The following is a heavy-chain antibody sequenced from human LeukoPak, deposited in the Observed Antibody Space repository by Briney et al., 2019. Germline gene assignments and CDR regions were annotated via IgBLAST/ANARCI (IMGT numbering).Heavy chain of an antibody. Sequence: PSETLSLTCTVSGGSISSYYWSWIRQPAGKGXXXXXXIYTSGSTNYNPSLKSRVTMSVDTSKNQFSLKLSSVTAADTAVYYCARDNRYSSSWYGMDVWGQGTTVTVSS. J-gene: IGHJ6*02. CDR3: ARDNRYSSSWYGMDV. CDR2: IYTSGST. D-gene: IGHD6-13*01. V-gene: IGHV4-4*07. CDR1: GGSISSYY.